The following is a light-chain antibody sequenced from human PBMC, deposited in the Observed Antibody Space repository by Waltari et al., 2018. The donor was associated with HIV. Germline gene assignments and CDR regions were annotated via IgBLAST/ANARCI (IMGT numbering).Light chain of an antibody. CDR3: QQYNNWTSFT. J-gene: IGKJ3*01. Sequence: EIVMTQSPATLSVSPGERATLSCSASQSVSSNLAWYQQKPAQAPRLLIYGASTSATGIPARFSGSGSGTEFTLTISSLQSEDFAVYYCQQYNNWTSFTFGPGTKVDIK. CDR1: QSVSSN. V-gene: IGKV3-15*01. CDR2: GAS.